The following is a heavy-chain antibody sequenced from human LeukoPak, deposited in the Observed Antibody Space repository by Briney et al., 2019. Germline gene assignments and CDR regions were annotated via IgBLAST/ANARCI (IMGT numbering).Heavy chain of an antibody. CDR2: IWPGDSDT. D-gene: IGHD2-2*01. V-gene: IGHV5-51*01. CDR1: GYKFTSYW. Sequence: GESLKISCKGSGYKFTSYWIGWVRQMPGKGLEWMGFIWPGDSDTNYSPSFKGQVTISVDQSISTVYLQWSSLKASDTAIYYCARREGYCSTTSCSFYDYWGQGTQVTVSS. J-gene: IGHJ4*02. CDR3: ARREGYCSTTSCSFYDY.